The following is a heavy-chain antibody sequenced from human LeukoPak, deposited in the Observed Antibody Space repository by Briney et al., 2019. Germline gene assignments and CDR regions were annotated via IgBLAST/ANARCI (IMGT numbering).Heavy chain of an antibody. CDR2: ISSSSSYI. Sequence: GGSLRLSCAASGFTFSSYSMNWVRQAPGKGLEWVSSISSSSSYIYYADSVKGRFTISRDNSKNTLYLQMNSLRAEDTAVYYCARDKGYCSGGSCYSYYYYGMDVWGQGTTVTVSS. V-gene: IGHV3-21*01. J-gene: IGHJ6*02. CDR3: ARDKGYCSGGSCYSYYYYGMDV. CDR1: GFTFSSYS. D-gene: IGHD2-15*01.